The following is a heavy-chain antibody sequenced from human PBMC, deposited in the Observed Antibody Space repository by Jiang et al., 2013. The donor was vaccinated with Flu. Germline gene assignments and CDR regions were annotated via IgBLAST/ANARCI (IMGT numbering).Heavy chain of an antibody. CDR2: IIPILGIA. Sequence: GAEVKKPGSSVKVSCKASGGTFSSYAISWVRQAPGQGLEWMGRIIPILGIANYAQKFQGRVTITADKSTSTAYMELSSLRSEDTAVYYCAREIGYSGYDWGNWFDPWGQGTLVTVSS. J-gene: IGHJ5*02. D-gene: IGHD5-12*01. V-gene: IGHV1-69*04. CDR3: AREIGYSGYDWGNWFDP. CDR1: GGTFSSYA.